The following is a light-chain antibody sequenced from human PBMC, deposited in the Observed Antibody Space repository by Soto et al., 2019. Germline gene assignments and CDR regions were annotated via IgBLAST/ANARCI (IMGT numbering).Light chain of an antibody. V-gene: IGKV3-15*01. J-gene: IGKJ4*01. CDR2: HAS. CDR1: QSVYSN. CDR3: HQYTKWPLT. Sequence: EIVMTQSPATLSVSPGERATLSCRASQSVYSNLAWYQQKPGQAPRLLIYHASTRATGIPARFSGGGSGTEFTLTISSLQSEDFAVYYCHQYTKWPLTFGGGTKVESK.